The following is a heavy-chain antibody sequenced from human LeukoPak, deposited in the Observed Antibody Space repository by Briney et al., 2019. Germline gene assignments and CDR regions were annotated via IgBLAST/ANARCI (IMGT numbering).Heavy chain of an antibody. Sequence: PGGSLRLSCAASGFTVSNNYMSWVRQAPGKGLEWVSVIYSGGYTYYADSVTGRFTISRDNSKNTLYLQMNSLRAEDTAVYYCTTDGFDKEGAAFDYWGQGTLVT. J-gene: IGHJ4*02. V-gene: IGHV3-66*01. D-gene: IGHD1-26*01. CDR3: TTDGFDKEGAAFDY. CDR1: GFTVSNNY. CDR2: IYSGGYT.